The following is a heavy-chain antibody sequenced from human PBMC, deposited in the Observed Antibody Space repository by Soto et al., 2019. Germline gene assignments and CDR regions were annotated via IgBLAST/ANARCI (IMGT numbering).Heavy chain of an antibody. CDR3: ARGVRGHYGFDV. CDR2: IKFDGSSA. CDR1: GFTFSDYW. Sequence: EVQLVESGGGLVQPGASLRLSCAASGFTFSDYWIHWVRQAPGKGLVWVSRIKFDGSSANYAGSVKGRFTISRDNAKDTVYLQMNSLGAEDTAVYYCARGVRGHYGFDVWGQGTMVTVSS. D-gene: IGHD3-10*01. V-gene: IGHV3-74*01. J-gene: IGHJ3*01.